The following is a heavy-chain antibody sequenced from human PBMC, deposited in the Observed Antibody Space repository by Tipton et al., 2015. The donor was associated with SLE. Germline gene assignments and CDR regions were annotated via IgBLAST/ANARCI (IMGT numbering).Heavy chain of an antibody. V-gene: IGHV4-61*01. CDR1: GGSISSSSYY. CDR2: IYYSGST. Sequence: TLSLTCTVSGGSISSSSYYWSWIRQPPGKGLEWIGYIYYSGSTNYNPSFKSRVTISVDTSKNQFSLKLSSVTAADTAVYYCAREIGSWGQGTLVTVSS. J-gene: IGHJ5*02. CDR3: AREIGS.